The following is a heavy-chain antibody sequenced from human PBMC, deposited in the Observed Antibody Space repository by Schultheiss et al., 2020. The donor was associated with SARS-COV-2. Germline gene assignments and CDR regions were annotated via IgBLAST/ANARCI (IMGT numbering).Heavy chain of an antibody. CDR1: GGSFSGYY. J-gene: IGHJ4*02. D-gene: IGHD3-3*01. CDR2: INHSGST. V-gene: IGHV4-34*03. CDR3: RVYDFWSGYYTGIRDY. Sequence: SETLSLTCAVYGGSFSGYYWSWIRQPPGKGLEWIGEINHSGSTNYNPSLKSRVTISVDTSKNQFSLKLSSVTAADTAVYYCRVYDFWSGYYTGIRDYWGQGTLVTVSS.